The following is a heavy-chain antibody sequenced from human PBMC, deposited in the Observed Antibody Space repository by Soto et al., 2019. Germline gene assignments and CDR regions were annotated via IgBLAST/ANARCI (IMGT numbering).Heavy chain of an antibody. CDR1: GYTFTSYG. CDR2: ISAYNGNT. J-gene: IGHJ4*02. D-gene: IGHD3-22*01. CDR3: ARVADYYDSSGYYGPDY. V-gene: IGHV1-18*01. Sequence: SVKVSCEASGYTFTSYGISWVRQAPTQGLEWMGWISAYNGNTTYSQKLQGRVTMTTDTSTSTAYMELRSLRSDDTAVYYCARVADYYDSSGYYGPDYWGQGTLVTVSS.